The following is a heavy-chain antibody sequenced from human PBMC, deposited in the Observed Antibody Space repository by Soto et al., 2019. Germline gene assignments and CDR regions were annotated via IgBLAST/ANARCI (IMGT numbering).Heavy chain of an antibody. J-gene: IGHJ6*02. CDR3: ARDRKIATTIFGVARPYGMDV. Sequence: SETLSLTCTVSGGSVSSGSYYWSWIRQPPGKGLEWIGYIYCSGSTNYNPSLKSRVTISVDTSKNQFSLKLSSVTAADTAVYYCARDRKIATTIFGVARPYGMDVWGQGTTVTVSS. CDR2: IYCSGST. V-gene: IGHV4-61*01. D-gene: IGHD3-3*01. CDR1: GGSVSSGSYY.